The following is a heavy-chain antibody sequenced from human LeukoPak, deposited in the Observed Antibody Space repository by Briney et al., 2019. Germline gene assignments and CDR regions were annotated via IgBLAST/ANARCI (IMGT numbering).Heavy chain of an antibody. CDR3: ARGVAVAARFDY. CDR1: GFTVSSNY. Sequence: GGSLRLSCAASGFTVSSNYMSWVRQAPGKGLEWVSVLYSGGSTYYADSVKGRFTISRDNSKNTLYLQMNSLRAEDTAVYYCARGVAVAARFDYWGQGTLVTVSS. CDR2: LYSGGST. V-gene: IGHV3-66*01. D-gene: IGHD6-19*01. J-gene: IGHJ4*02.